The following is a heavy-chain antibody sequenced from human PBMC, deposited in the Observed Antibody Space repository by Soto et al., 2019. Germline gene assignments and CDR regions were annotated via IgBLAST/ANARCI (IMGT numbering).Heavy chain of an antibody. V-gene: IGHV3-21*01. Sequence: EVQLVESEGGLVKPGGSLRLSCAASGFTFSSHSMNWVRQAPGKGLEWVSSITSSSSYINYADSVKGRFTISRDNAKTSLYLQMNSLRAEDTAVYYCAREPGVSSGWYVDYWGQGTLVTVSS. CDR1: GFTFSSHS. D-gene: IGHD6-19*01. CDR3: AREPGVSSGWYVDY. J-gene: IGHJ4*02. CDR2: ITSSSSYI.